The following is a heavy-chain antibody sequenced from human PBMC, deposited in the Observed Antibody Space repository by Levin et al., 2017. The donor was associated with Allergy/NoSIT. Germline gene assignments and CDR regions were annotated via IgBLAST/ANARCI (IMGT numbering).Heavy chain of an antibody. D-gene: IGHD3-3*01. Sequence: GESLKISCAASGFTFSSYGMHWVRQAPGKGLEWVAVISYDGSNKYYADSVKGRFTISRDNSKNTLYLQMNSLRAEDTAVYYCAKGREWSLWGWFDPWGQGTLVTVSS. J-gene: IGHJ5*02. CDR2: ISYDGSNK. CDR3: AKGREWSLWGWFDP. CDR1: GFTFSSYG. V-gene: IGHV3-30*18.